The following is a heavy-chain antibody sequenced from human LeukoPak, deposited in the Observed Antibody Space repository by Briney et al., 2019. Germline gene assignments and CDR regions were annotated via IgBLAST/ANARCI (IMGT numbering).Heavy chain of an antibody. V-gene: IGHV3-53*01. CDR3: AREAGIAAAGKYYYGMDV. J-gene: IGHJ6*04. CDR2: IYSGGST. Sequence: GGSLRLSCAASGFTVSSNYMSWVREAPGKGVEGGSVIYSGGSTYYADSVKGRFTISRDNSKNTLYLQMNSLRAEDTAVYYCAREAGIAAAGKYYYGMDVWGKGTTVTVSS. D-gene: IGHD6-13*01. CDR1: GFTVSSNY.